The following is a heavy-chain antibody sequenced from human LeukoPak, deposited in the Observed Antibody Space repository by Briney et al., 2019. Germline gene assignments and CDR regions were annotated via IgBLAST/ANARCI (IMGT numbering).Heavy chain of an antibody. CDR1: GYTFTGYY. D-gene: IGHD6-19*01. CDR2: INPNSGGT. V-gene: IGHV1-2*02. J-gene: IGHJ3*02. Sequence: ASVKVSCKASGYTFTGYYMHWVRQAPGQGLEWMGWINPNSGGTNYAQKFQGRVTMTRDTSISTAYMELSRLRSDDTAVCYCARERYSSGWNDAFDIWGQGTMVTVSS. CDR3: ARERYSSGWNDAFDI.